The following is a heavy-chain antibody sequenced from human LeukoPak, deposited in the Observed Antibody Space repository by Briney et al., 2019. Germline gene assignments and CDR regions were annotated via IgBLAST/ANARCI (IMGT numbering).Heavy chain of an antibody. Sequence: GGSLRLSCAATGFTFSSYAMSWVRQAPGKGLEWVSAISGSGGSTYYADSVKGRFTISRDNSKNTLYLQMNSLRAEDTAVYYCAKGPDYGDYYFDYWGQGTLVTVSS. V-gene: IGHV3-23*01. CDR2: ISGSGGST. D-gene: IGHD4-17*01. CDR1: GFTFSSYA. J-gene: IGHJ4*02. CDR3: AKGPDYGDYYFDY.